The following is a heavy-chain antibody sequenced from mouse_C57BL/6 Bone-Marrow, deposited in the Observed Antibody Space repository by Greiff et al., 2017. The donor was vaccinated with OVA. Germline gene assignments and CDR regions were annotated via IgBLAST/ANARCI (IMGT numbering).Heavy chain of an antibody. CDR2: IDPANGNT. D-gene: IGHD4-1*01. J-gene: IGHJ1*03. V-gene: IGHV14-3*01. CDR3: ARPDWDNGYFDV. CDR1: GFNIKNTY. Sequence: EVQGVESVAELVRPGASVKLSCTASGFNIKNTYMHWVKQRPEQGLEWIGRIDPANGNTKYAPKFQGKATITADTSSNTAYLQLSSLTSEDTAIYYCARPDWDNGYFDVWGTGTTVTVSS.